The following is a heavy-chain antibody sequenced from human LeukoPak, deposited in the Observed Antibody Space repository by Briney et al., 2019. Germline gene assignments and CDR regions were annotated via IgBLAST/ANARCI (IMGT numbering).Heavy chain of an antibody. CDR1: GFTFSSYG. V-gene: IGHV3-23*01. D-gene: IGHD3-10*01. Sequence: GGSLRLSCAASGFTFSSYGMSWVRQAPGKRLEWVSAISGSGGSTYYADSAKGRFTISRDNSKNTLYLQMNSLRAEDTAVYYCAKDSGVLLWFGPDAFDIWGQGTMVTVSS. CDR2: ISGSGGST. CDR3: AKDSGVLLWFGPDAFDI. J-gene: IGHJ3*02.